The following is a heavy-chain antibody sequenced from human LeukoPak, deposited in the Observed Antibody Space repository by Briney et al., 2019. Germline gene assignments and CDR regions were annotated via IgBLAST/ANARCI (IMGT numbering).Heavy chain of an antibody. CDR3: ARGRQDVTMIVVVMTAVSYYLDV. Sequence: SETMSLTCAVYGGSFSGYYWTWIRQTTEKGLEWIGEMNPSGSTTYNPSLKSRVTISVDTSKNQFSLELSSVTAADTAVYYCARGRQDVTMIVVVMTAVSYYLDVWGKGTTVTV. J-gene: IGHJ6*03. CDR1: GGSFSGYY. CDR2: MNPSGST. D-gene: IGHD3-22*01. V-gene: IGHV4-34*01.